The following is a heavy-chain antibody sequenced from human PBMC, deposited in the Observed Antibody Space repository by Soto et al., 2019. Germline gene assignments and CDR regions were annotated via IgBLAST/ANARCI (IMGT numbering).Heavy chain of an antibody. Sequence: QVQLVESGGGLVEPGGSLRLSCAASGFTLSDYYMSWVRQAPGKGLVWLSYISSSSTTVYYVDSVKGRFTISRDNAKNSLYLQMDSLRVEDTAVYYCARDGVLATGPIEYWGQGAQVTVSS. V-gene: IGHV3-11*01. J-gene: IGHJ4*02. CDR1: GFTLSDYY. D-gene: IGHD5-12*01. CDR3: ARDGVLATGPIEY. CDR2: ISSSSTTV.